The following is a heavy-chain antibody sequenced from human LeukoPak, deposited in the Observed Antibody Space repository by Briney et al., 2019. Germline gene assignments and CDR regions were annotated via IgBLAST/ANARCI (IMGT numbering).Heavy chain of an antibody. V-gene: IGHV4-59*01. CDR3: ARVLPRGGLFDY. CDR2: IYYSGST. J-gene: IGHJ4*02. Sequence: SETLSLTCTVSGGSISNYFWSWIRQPPGKGLEWIGYIYYSGSTNYNPSLKSRVTISVDTSKNQFSLKLSSVTAADTAVYYCARVLPRGGLFDYWGQGTLVTVSS. CDR1: GGSISNYF. D-gene: IGHD2-15*01.